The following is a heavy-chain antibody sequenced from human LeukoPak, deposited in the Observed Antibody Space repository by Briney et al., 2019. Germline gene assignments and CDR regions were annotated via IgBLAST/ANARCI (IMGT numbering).Heavy chain of an antibody. CDR2: IWFDGSTR. D-gene: IGHD6-13*01. CDR3: AREQPGSSFDY. CDR1: GFTFSDYY. J-gene: IGHJ4*02. V-gene: IGHV3-33*01. Sequence: PGGSLRLSCAASGFTFSDYYIHWVRQAPGKGLEWVALIWFDGSTRFHADSVKGRFTISRDNSKSTVYLQMDSLRAEDTAVYYCAREQPGSSFDYWGQGTLVTVSS.